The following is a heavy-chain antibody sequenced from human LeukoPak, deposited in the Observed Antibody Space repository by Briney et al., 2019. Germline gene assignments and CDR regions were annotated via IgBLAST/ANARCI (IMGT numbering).Heavy chain of an antibody. Sequence: GGSLRLSCAASDFIFDSSWVNWVRQAPGKGLEWVANMDPSGSQKRYVDSVKGRFTISKDNPGTSLYLDMYGLRAEDTAKYYCAIWTSGNYLGEGALVTVSS. V-gene: IGHV3-7*01. J-gene: IGHJ4*02. CDR2: MDPSGSQK. CDR1: DFIFDSSW. CDR3: AIWTSGNY. D-gene: IGHD1-1*01.